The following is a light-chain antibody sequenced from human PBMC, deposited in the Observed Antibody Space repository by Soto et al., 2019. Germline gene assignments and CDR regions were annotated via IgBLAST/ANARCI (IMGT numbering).Light chain of an antibody. CDR1: SSDVGRYNY. V-gene: IGLV2-8*01. J-gene: IGLJ1*01. CDR2: EVN. Sequence: QSVLTQPASVSGSPGQSITISCTGTSSDVGRYNYVSWYQQHPGKAPKLMIYEVNKRPSGVPDRFSGSKSGNTASLTVSGLQAEDEADYYCSSYAGSNNYVFGSGTKVTVL. CDR3: SSYAGSNNYV.